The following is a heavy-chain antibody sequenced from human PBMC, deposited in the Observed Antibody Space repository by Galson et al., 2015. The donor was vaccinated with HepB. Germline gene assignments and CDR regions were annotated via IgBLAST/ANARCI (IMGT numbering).Heavy chain of an antibody. Sequence: QSGAEVKKPGESLKISCKGSGYSFTSYWIGWVRQMPGKGLEWMGIIYPGDSDTRYSPSFQGQVTISADQSISTAYLQWSSLKASDTAMYYYARRQRYFDWLGAFDIWGQGTMVTVSS. J-gene: IGHJ3*02. CDR2: IYPGDSDT. D-gene: IGHD3-9*01. CDR1: GYSFTSYW. CDR3: ARRQRYFDWLGAFDI. V-gene: IGHV5-51*01.